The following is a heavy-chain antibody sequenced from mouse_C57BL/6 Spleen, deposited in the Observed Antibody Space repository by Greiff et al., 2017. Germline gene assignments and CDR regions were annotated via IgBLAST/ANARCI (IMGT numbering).Heavy chain of an antibody. CDR1: GYTFTDYY. CDR2: INPNNGGT. V-gene: IGHV1-26*01. CDR3: ADGYYEGAMDY. Sequence: VQLQQSGPELVKPGASVKISCKASGYTFTDYYMNWVKQSHGKSLEWIGDINPNNGGTSYNQKFKGKATLTVDKSSSTAYMELRSLTSEDSAVYYCADGYYEGAMDYWGQGTSVTVSS. D-gene: IGHD2-3*01. J-gene: IGHJ4*01.